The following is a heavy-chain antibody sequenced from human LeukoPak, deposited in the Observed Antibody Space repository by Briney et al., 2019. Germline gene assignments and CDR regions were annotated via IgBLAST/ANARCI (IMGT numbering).Heavy chain of an antibody. D-gene: IGHD2-2*03. CDR1: GYTFTGYY. V-gene: IGHV1-2*02. CDR3: ARGGYCSSISCSYNFDY. J-gene: IGHJ4*02. Sequence: ASVKVSCKASGYTFTGYYIHWVRQAPGQGFEWMGWINPNSGGTNYAQKFQGRVTMTRDTSISTAYMELSRLRSDDTAVYYCARGGYCSSISCSYNFDYWGQGTLVTVSS. CDR2: INPNSGGT.